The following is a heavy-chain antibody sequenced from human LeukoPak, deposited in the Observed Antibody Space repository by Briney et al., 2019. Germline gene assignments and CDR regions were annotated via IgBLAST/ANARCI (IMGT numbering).Heavy chain of an antibody. CDR1: GFTFSSYW. V-gene: IGHV3-74*01. J-gene: IGHJ3*02. D-gene: IGHD2-2*01. Sequence: GGSLRLSCTASGFTFSSYWMHWVRQAPGKGLVWVSRINSDGGSTSYADSVKGRFTISRDNSKNTLYLQMNSLRAEDTAVYYCAKVLVVVVPAAKAADAFDIWGQGTMVTVSS. CDR3: AKVLVVVVPAAKAADAFDI. CDR2: INSDGGST.